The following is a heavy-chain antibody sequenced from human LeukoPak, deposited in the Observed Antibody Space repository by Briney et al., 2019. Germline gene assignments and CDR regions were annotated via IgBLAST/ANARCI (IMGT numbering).Heavy chain of an antibody. CDR1: GFTFSSYG. Sequence: GGTLRLSCAASGFTFSSYGMSWVRQAPGKGLEWVSGITGSGGSTYYADSVKGRFTISRDNSKNTLYLQMNSLRAEDTAIYYCARDERLLSFLKWGQGTLVTVSS. V-gene: IGHV3-23*01. D-gene: IGHD3-3*01. CDR3: ARDERLLSFLK. J-gene: IGHJ4*02. CDR2: ITGSGGST.